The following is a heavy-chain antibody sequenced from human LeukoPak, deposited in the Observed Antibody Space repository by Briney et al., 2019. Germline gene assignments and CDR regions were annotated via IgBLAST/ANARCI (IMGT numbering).Heavy chain of an antibody. CDR3: ARVRGYSSSWYSWFDP. V-gene: IGHV1-46*01. J-gene: IGHJ5*02. D-gene: IGHD6-13*01. CDR1: GYTFTSYY. CDR2: INPSGGST. Sequence: ASVKVSCKASGYTFTSYYMRWVRQAPGQGLEWMGIINPSGGSTSYAQKFQGRVTMTRDMSTSTVYMELSSLRSEDTAVYYCARVRGYSSSWYSWFDPWGQGTLVTVSS.